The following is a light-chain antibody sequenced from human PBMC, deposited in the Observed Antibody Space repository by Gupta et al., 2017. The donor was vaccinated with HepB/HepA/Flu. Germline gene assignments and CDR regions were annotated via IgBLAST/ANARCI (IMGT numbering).Light chain of an antibody. V-gene: IGKV1-8*01. CDR1: QGISSY. CDR3: QQYYSYPLT. CDR2: AAS. Sequence: AIRMTQSPSSFSASTGDRVPITCRASQGISSYLAWYQQKPGKAPKLLIYAASTLQSGVPSRFSGSGSGTDFTLTISCLQSEDFATYYCQQYYSYPLTFGPGTKVDIK. J-gene: IGKJ3*01.